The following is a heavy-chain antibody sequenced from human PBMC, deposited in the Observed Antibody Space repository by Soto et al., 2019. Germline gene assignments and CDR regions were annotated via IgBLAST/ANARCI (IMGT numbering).Heavy chain of an antibody. D-gene: IGHD6-13*01. V-gene: IGHV3-23*01. CDR1: GFTFSSYA. CDR2: ISGSGVST. CDR3: AKEHHYSSSWSEFDY. Sequence: EVQLLESGGGLVQPGGSLRLSCAASGFTFSSYAMSWVRQAPGKGLEWVSAISGSGVSTYYADSVKGRFTISRDNSKNTLYLQMNSLRAEDTAAYYCAKEHHYSSSWSEFDYWGQGTLVTVSS. J-gene: IGHJ4*02.